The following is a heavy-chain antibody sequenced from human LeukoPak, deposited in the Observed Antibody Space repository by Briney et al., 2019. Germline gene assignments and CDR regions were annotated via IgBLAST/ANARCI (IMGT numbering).Heavy chain of an antibody. D-gene: IGHD4-17*01. V-gene: IGHV3-48*03. Sequence: GGSLRLSCAASGFTFSSYEMNWVRQAPGKGLEWVSYISSSGGTIYYADSVKGRFTISRDNAKNSLYLQMNSLRAEDTAVYYCARGFLTSGDYAWGQGTLVTVSS. J-gene: IGHJ5*02. CDR2: ISSSGGTI. CDR3: ARGFLTSGDYA. CDR1: GFTFSSYE.